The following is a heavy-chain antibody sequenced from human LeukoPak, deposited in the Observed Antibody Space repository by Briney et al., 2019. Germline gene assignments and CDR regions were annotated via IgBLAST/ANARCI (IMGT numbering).Heavy chain of an antibody. V-gene: IGHV3-23*01. D-gene: IGHD6-6*01. CDR1: GFTFSSYA. CDR3: AMFGPAGYSSSSRY. CDR2: ISGSGGST. Sequence: GGSLRLSCAASGFTFSSYAMSWVRQAPGKGLEWVSAISGSGGSTYYADSVKGRFTISRDNSKNTLYLQMNSLRAEDTAVYYCAMFGPAGYSSSSRYWGQGTLVTVSS. J-gene: IGHJ4*02.